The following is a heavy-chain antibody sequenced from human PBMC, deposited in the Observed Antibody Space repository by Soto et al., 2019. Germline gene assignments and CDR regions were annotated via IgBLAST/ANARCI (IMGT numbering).Heavy chain of an antibody. J-gene: IGHJ4*02. D-gene: IGHD1-1*01. Sequence: KPGGSLRLSCEGSGFTFSDYYISWIRQAPGKGLEWISYSSNSGTFSRYADSVKGRFSISRDNTKNLLYLQMNSLRAEDTAVYYCARSGDNYNRLDYWGQGT. CDR3: ARSGDNYNRLDY. CDR2: SSNSGTFS. V-gene: IGHV3-11*06. CDR1: GFTFSDYY.